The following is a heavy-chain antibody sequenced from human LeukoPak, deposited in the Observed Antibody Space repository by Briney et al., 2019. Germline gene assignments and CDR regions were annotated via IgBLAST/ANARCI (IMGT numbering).Heavy chain of an antibody. D-gene: IGHD4-11*01. Sequence: GGSLRLSCAASGFTFSSYGMHWVRQAPGKGLEWVAFIRYDGSNKYYADSVKGRFTISRDNSKNTLYLQMNSLRAEDTAVYYCAKGDQARYYSKKGYYFDYWGQGTLVTVSS. V-gene: IGHV3-30*02. CDR1: GFTFSSYG. J-gene: IGHJ4*02. CDR3: AKGDQARYYSKKGYYFDY. CDR2: IRYDGSNK.